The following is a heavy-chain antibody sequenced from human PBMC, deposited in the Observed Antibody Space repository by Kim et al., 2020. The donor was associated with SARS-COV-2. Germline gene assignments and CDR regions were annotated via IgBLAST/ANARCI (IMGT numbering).Heavy chain of an antibody. CDR3: AGPGNCTVASCHGAFQ. J-gene: IGHJ1*01. Sequence: SETLSLTCTVSGDSITRGSYFWSWIRQHPGKGLEWLGYTDDSGTTSYNPSLSSRLTISLDTSKNQFSLKLNSVTAADTAVDYCAGPGNCTVASCHGAFQ. V-gene: IGHV4-31*03. CDR1: GDSITRGSYF. D-gene: IGHD2-2*01. CDR2: TDDSGTT.